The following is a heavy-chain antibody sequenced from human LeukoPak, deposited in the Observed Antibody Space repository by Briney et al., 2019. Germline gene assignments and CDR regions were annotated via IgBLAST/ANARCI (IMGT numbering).Heavy chain of an antibody. CDR1: GFTFSSYG. V-gene: IGHV3-30*18. J-gene: IGHJ1*01. CDR2: ISYDGSNK. CDR3: AKDSGYYDSSDAEYFQH. D-gene: IGHD3-22*01. Sequence: GRSLRLSCAASGFTFSSYGMHWVRQAPGKGLEWVAVISYDGSNKYYADSVKGRFTISRDNSKNTLYLQMNSLRAEDTAVYYCAKDSGYYDSSDAEYFQHWGQGTLVTVTS.